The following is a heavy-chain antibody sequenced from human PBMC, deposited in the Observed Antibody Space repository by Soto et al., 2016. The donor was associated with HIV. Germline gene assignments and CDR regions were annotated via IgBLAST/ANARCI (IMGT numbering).Heavy chain of an antibody. CDR3: IKDAFGPDDQ. CDR1: NSPSVHTG. Sequence: EVQPVESGGRPRSDWGVPDTSPVQSLNSPSVHTGCTGSAKLQGRGWVWVSRITPDGSGTNYADSVKGRFTISRDNAKNTLYLQMNSLRVEDTAVYYCIKDAFGPDDQWGQGTLGHRSPQ. CDR2: ITPDGSGT. J-gene: IGHJ4*02. V-gene: IGHV3-74*01. D-gene: IGHD3-16*01.